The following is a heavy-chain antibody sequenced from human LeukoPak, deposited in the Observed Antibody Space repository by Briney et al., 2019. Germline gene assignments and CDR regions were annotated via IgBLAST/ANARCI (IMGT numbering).Heavy chain of an antibody. V-gene: IGHV1-18*01. CDR3: ARRGPYSGYDLGWYSSGWYEIPFDY. J-gene: IGHJ4*02. CDR2: ISAYNGNT. Sequence: ASVKVSCKASGYTFTQYGVSWVRQAPGQGLEWMGWISAYNGNTNYAPNLQGRVTMTTDTSTSTAYMELRTLKSDDTAVYYCARRGPYSGYDLGWYSSGWYEIPFDYWGQGTLVTVSS. CDR1: GYTFTQYG. D-gene: IGHD6-19*01.